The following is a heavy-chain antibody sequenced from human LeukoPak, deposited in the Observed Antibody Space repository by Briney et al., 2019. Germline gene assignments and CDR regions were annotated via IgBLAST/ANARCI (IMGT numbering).Heavy chain of an antibody. V-gene: IGHV4-38-2*02. CDR2: IYHSGST. Sequence: SETLSLTCTVSGYSISSGYYWGWIRQPPGKGLEWIGSIYHSGSTYYNPSLKSRVTISVDTSKNQFSLKLSSVTAADTAVYYCARDDYTVTTVDVWGKGTTVTVSS. J-gene: IGHJ6*04. D-gene: IGHD4-11*01. CDR3: ARDDYTVTTVDV. CDR1: GYSISSGYY.